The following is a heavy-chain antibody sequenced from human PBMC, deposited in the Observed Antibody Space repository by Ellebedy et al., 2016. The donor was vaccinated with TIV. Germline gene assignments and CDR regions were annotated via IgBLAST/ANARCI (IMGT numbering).Heavy chain of an antibody. CDR2: ISYDGNKK. Sequence: GGSLRLSCAASGFTVSSNYMSWVRQAPGKGLEWVAGISYDGNKKDYADSVQGRFTISRDNSRNTLFLQINSLRPDDTAVYYCAASGDGNILDFWGQGNLVTVSS. CDR1: GFTVSSNY. CDR3: AASGDGNILDF. J-gene: IGHJ4*02. D-gene: IGHD2-21*02. V-gene: IGHV3-30*03.